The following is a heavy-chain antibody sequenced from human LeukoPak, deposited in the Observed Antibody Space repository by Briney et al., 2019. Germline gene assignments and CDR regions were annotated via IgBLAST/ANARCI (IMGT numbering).Heavy chain of an antibody. CDR3: ARTGRYSGYANFDY. Sequence: PSETLSLTCTVSGGSISSGDYYWSWIRQPPGKGLEWIGYIYYSGSTYYNPSLKSRVTISVDTSKNQFSLKLSSVTAADTAVYYCARTGRYSGYANFDYWGQGTLVTVSS. CDR1: GGSISSGDYY. J-gene: IGHJ4*02. CDR2: IYYSGST. D-gene: IGHD5-12*01. V-gene: IGHV4-30-4*01.